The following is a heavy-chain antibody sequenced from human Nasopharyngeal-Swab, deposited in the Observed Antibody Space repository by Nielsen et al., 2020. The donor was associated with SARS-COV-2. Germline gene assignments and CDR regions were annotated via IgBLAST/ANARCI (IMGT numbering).Heavy chain of an antibody. CDR1: GFTFGSYA. CDR3: ARKDVFAYGVDAFDI. D-gene: IGHD3-10*01. J-gene: IGHJ3*02. CDR2: VTGSGYGT. V-gene: IGHV3-23*01. Sequence: GESLKISCAASGFTFGSYAMTWVRQAPGKGLEWVSVVTGSGYGTDYADSVKGRFTISRDNAKNTLYLQMNSLRAEDTAVYYCARKDVFAYGVDAFDIWGQGTMVTVSS.